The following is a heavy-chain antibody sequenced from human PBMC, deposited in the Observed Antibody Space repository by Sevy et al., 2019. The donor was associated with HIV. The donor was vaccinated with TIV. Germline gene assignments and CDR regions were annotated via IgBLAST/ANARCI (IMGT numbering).Heavy chain of an antibody. CDR1: GFNFSSYW. V-gene: IGHV3-7*01. CDR2: IKQDGSEK. D-gene: IGHD6-13*01. J-gene: IGHJ4*02. CDR3: ARDSPTGYLDY. Sequence: GALRLSCAASGFNFSSYWMRWVRQAPGKGLEGVANIKQDGSEKYYVDSVKGRFTISRDNAKNSLYLQMNSLRAEDTAVYYCARDSPTGYLDYWGQGTLVTVSS.